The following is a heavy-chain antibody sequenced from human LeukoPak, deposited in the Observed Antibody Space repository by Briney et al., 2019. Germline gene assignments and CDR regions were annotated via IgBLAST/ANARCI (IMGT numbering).Heavy chain of an antibody. CDR2: IYHSGST. CDR3: AREGLFGYSYAY. V-gene: IGHV4-4*02. D-gene: IGHD5-18*01. CDR1: GGSISSGHW. J-gene: IGHJ4*02. Sequence: SETLSLTCAVSGGSISSGHWWSWVRQPPGKGLEWIGEIYHSGSTNYNPSLKSRVTMSVDKSKNQFSLKLSSVTAADTAVYYCAREGLFGYSYAYWGQGALVTVSS.